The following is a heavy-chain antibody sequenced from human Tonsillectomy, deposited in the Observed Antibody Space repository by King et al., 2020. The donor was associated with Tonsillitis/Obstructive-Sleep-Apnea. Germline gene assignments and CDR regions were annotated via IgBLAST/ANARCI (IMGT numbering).Heavy chain of an antibody. CDR2: IDSSSRYI. D-gene: IGHD6-25*01. CDR3: ATHSSDWTYFDY. J-gene: IGHJ4*02. CDR1: GFTFSNYS. Sequence: VQLVESGGGLVKPGGSLRLSYVASGFTFSNYSVNWVRQAPRKGLEWVASIDSSSRYIYYADSVRGRFTISRDNAKNSLLLQMNSLRADDTAVYYCATHSSDWTYFDYWGQGTLVTVSS. V-gene: IGHV3-21*06.